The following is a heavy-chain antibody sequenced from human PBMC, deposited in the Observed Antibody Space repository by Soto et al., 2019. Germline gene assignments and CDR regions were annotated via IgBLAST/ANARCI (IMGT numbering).Heavy chain of an antibody. J-gene: IGHJ5*02. CDR2: IYYSGST. CDR1: GGSISSGGYY. Sequence: QVQLQESGPGLVKPSQTLSLTCTVSGGSISSGGYYWSWIRQHPGKGLEWIGYIYYSGSTYYNPSLKSRVTLSLDTSKNQLPLTLSSVTAADTAVYYCARARRPCIDPWGQGTLVTVSS. V-gene: IGHV4-31*03. CDR3: ARARRPCIDP.